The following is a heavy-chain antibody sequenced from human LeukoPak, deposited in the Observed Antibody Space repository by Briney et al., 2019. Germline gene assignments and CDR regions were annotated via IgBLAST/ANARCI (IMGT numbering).Heavy chain of an antibody. CDR2: ISYDGSNK. V-gene: IGHV3-30*18. D-gene: IGHD6-13*01. Sequence: GGSLRLSCAASGFTFSSYGMHWVRQAPGKGLEWVAVISYDGSNKYYADSVKGRFTISRDNSKNTLYLQMNSLRAEDTAVYYCAKDDSSSWYYFDYWGQGTLVTVSS. J-gene: IGHJ4*02. CDR1: GFTFSSYG. CDR3: AKDDSSSWYYFDY.